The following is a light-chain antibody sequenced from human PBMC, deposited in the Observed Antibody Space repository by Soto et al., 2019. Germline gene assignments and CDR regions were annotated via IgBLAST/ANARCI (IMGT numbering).Light chain of an antibody. CDR1: QSVSSN. Sequence: EIVMTQSPATLSVSPGERATLSCRASQSVSSNLAWYQQKPGQAPRLLIYGASTRAIGIPARFSGSGSGTEFTLTISSLQSEDFAVYYCQQYVTSPWAFGQGTKVAIE. CDR3: QQYVTSPWA. CDR2: GAS. J-gene: IGKJ1*01. V-gene: IGKV3-15*01.